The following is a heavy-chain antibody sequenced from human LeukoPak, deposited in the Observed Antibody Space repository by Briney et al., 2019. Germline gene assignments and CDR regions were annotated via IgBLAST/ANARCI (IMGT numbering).Heavy chain of an antibody. CDR2: INHSGST. V-gene: IGHV4-34*01. CDR1: GGSFRGYY. CDR3: ARAALAVAGNYFDY. D-gene: IGHD6-19*01. J-gene: IGHJ4*02. Sequence: SETLSLTCAVYGGSFRGYYWSWIRQPPGKGLEWIGEINHSGSTNYNPSLKSRVTISVDTSKNQFSLKLSSVTAADTAVYYCARAALAVAGNYFDYWGQGTLVTVSS.